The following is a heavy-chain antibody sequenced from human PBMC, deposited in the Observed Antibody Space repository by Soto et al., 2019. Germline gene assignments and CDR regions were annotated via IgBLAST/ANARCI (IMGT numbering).Heavy chain of an antibody. CDR3: AKDLRSYGSGSSYNWFDP. CDR2: ISGSGGST. J-gene: IGHJ5*02. D-gene: IGHD3-10*01. Sequence: EVQLLESGGGLVQPGGSLRLSCAASGFTFSSYAMSWVRQAPGKGLEWVSAISGSGGSTYYADSVKGRFTISRDNSKNTLYLQMNSLRAEDTAVYYCAKDLRSYGSGSSYNWFDPRGQGTLVTVSS. CDR1: GFTFSSYA. V-gene: IGHV3-23*01.